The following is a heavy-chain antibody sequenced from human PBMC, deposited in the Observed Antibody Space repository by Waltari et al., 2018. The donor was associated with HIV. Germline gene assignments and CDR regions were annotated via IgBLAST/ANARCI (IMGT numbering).Heavy chain of an antibody. D-gene: IGHD7-27*01. CDR2: INPRSGDT. Sequence: HLVHPGAEVKKPGPQVKVSCKAPGSTFSNYFFTRVRQTPGQGLEWMGWINPRSGDTHYAHKFQGGVTITRDTSISTVYMELSRLTYDDTADYYCARGYSAQNPKLGAGGYWGQGTLVTVSS. V-gene: IGHV1-2*02. J-gene: IGHJ4*02. CDR1: GSTFSNYF. CDR3: ARGYSAQNPKLGAGGY.